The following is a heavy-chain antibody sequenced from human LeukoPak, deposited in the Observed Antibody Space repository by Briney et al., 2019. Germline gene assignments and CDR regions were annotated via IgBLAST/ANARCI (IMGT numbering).Heavy chain of an antibody. J-gene: IGHJ4*02. Sequence: SVKVSCKASGYTFTSYGISWVRQAPGQGLEWMGGIIPIFGTANYAQKFQGRVTITADKSTSTAYMELSSLRSEDTAVYYCAMVAVAGTFVYRGQGTLVTVSS. CDR1: GYTFTSYG. V-gene: IGHV1-69*06. CDR3: AMVAVAGTFVY. D-gene: IGHD6-19*01. CDR2: IIPIFGTA.